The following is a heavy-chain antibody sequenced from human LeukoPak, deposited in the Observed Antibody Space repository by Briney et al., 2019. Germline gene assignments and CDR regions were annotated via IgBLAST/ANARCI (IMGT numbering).Heavy chain of an antibody. D-gene: IGHD1-26*01. CDR3: ARDRGGKGIVGILDY. Sequence: SVKVSCKASGGTFSSYAISWVRQAPGQGLEWMGGIIPIFGTANYAQKFQGRVTITTDESTSTAYMELSSLRSEDTAVYYCARDRGGKGIVGILDYWGQGTLVTVSS. CDR2: IIPIFGTA. J-gene: IGHJ4*02. V-gene: IGHV1-69*05. CDR1: GGTFSSYA.